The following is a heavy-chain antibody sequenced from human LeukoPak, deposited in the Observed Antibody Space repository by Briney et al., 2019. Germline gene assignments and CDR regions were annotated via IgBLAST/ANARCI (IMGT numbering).Heavy chain of an antibody. Sequence: SETLSLTCTVSGGSISSYYWSWIRQPAGKGLEWIGRIYSTGSTNYNPSLKSRVTMSVDTSKNQFSLRLRSVTAADTAVYYCARQIASAGTAGFDFWGQGALVTVSS. CDR2: IYSTGST. J-gene: IGHJ4*02. CDR3: ARQIASAGTAGFDF. V-gene: IGHV4-4*07. CDR1: GGSISSYY. D-gene: IGHD6-13*01.